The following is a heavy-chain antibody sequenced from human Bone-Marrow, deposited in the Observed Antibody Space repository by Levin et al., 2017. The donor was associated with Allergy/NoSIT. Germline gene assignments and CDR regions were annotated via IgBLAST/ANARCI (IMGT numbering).Heavy chain of an antibody. D-gene: IGHD6-13*01. CDR3: ARDLCGAIAAAICWFDP. CDR2: INTNTGNP. CDR1: GYTFTSYA. Sequence: ASVKVSCKASGYTFTSYAMNWVRQAPGQGLEWMGWINTNTGNPTYAQGFTGRFVFSLDTSVSTAYLQISSLKAEDTAVYYCARDLCGAIAAAICWFDPWGQGTLVTVSS. J-gene: IGHJ5*02. V-gene: IGHV7-4-1*02.